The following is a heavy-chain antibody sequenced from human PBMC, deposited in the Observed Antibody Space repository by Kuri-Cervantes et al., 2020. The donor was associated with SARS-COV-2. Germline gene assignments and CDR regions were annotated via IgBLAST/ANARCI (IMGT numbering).Heavy chain of an antibody. J-gene: IGHJ4*02. D-gene: IGHD2-15*01. CDR2: INPSGSGT. V-gene: IGHV1-46*01. CDR1: GYTFSDHY. CDR3: VVGFFSSRKWDY. Sequence: ASVKVSCKAFGYTFSDHYMYWVRQAPGQGLEWMGIINPSGSGTRYPQRFQDRISMTRDTSTSTVYMEWSSLTSEDTAVYYCVVGFFSSRKWDYWGQGTLVTVSS.